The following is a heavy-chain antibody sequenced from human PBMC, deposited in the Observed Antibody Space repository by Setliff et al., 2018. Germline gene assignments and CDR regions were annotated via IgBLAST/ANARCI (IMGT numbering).Heavy chain of an antibody. CDR1: GFNFDDFA. CDR3: VASPSNKNGHFEY. V-gene: IGHV3-43D*03. Sequence: LRLSCAASGFNFDDFAMHWVRLPPGQGLQWVSLISRDGVTTYYADSVLGRFTISRDNIKNTAFLQMNSLRADDTAMYYCVASPSNKNGHFEYWGQGTLVTVSS. CDR2: ISRDGVTT. J-gene: IGHJ4*02.